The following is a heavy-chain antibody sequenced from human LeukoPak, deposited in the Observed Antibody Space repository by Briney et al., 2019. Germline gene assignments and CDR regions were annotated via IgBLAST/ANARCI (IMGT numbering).Heavy chain of an antibody. D-gene: IGHD3-22*01. Sequence: GGSLRLSCVASGFTFNIHWMTWVRQAPGKGLEWVANIKQDGSEKYYVDSVKGRFTISRDNAKNSLYLQMNSLRAEDTAVYYCAKYGGYYFHWGQGTLVTVSS. CDR2: IKQDGSEK. J-gene: IGHJ4*02. CDR3: AKYGGYYFH. CDR1: GFTFNIHW. V-gene: IGHV3-7*03.